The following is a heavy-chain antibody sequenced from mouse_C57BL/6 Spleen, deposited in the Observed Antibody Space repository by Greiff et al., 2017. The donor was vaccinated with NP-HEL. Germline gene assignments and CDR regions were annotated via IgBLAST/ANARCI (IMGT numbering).Heavy chain of an antibody. Sequence: VQLQQSGPELVKPGASVKISCKASGYTFTDYYMNWVKQSHGKSLEWIGDINPNNGGTSYNQKFKGKATLTVDKSSSTAYMELRSLTSEDSAVYYCARSYYGYFDYWGQGTTLTVSS. CDR3: ARSYYGYFDY. V-gene: IGHV1-26*01. J-gene: IGHJ2*01. D-gene: IGHD1-1*01. CDR2: INPNNGGT. CDR1: GYTFTDYY.